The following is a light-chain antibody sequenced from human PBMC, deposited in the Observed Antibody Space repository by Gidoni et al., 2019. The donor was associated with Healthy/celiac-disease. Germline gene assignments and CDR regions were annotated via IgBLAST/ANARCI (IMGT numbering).Light chain of an antibody. J-gene: IGKJ4*01. CDR2: DAS. V-gene: IGKV3-11*01. Sequence: EIVLTQSPATLSLSPGERATLSCRASQSVSSYLAWYQQKPGQAPRLLIYDASNRATGIPARFSGSGSGTDFTLTISSLEPEDFAVYYCQQRSNWLXFXGGTKVEI. CDR3: QQRSNWLX. CDR1: QSVSSY.